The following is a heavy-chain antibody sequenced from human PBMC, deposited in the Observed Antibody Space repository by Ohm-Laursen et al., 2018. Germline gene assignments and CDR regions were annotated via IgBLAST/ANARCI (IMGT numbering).Heavy chain of an antibody. V-gene: IGHV4-59*01. CDR3: AKAGGYYSNFDY. D-gene: IGHD3-22*01. Sequence: SQTLSLTCTVSGGSISSYYWSWIRQPPGKGLEWIGYIHYTGSSNYNPSLKSRVTISVDTSKSQFSLKLSSVTAADTAVYYCAKAGGYYSNFDYWGQGTLVTVSS. J-gene: IGHJ4*02. CDR1: GGSISSYY. CDR2: IHYTGSS.